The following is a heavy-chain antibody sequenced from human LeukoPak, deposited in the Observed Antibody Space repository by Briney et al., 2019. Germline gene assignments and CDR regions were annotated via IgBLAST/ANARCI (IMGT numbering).Heavy chain of an antibody. CDR2: IKSYSDGGTT. V-gene: IGHV3-15*01. CDR1: GFTFSDAW. Sequence: GGSLRLSCAASGFTFSDAWLSWVRQAPGKGLEWVGRIKSYSDGGTTDYAAPVKGSFTISRDDSENTLYLQMNSLEIEDTAVYYCTNRVRGEGTLVTVSS. D-gene: IGHD1/OR15-1a*01. CDR3: TNRV. J-gene: IGHJ4*02.